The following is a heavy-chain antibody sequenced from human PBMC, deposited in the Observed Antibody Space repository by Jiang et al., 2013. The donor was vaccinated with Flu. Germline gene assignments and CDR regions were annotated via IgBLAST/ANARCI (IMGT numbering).Heavy chain of an antibody. CDR2: IHHSGRT. D-gene: IGHD6-19*01. CDR3: AAAGSVWFRTFDY. J-gene: IGHJ4*02. Sequence: EWIADIHHSGRTNYNPSLKSRVTISVDTSKSQFSLRLRSVTAADTAVYYCAAAGSVWFRTFDYWGQGNLVTVSS. V-gene: IGHV4-59*08.